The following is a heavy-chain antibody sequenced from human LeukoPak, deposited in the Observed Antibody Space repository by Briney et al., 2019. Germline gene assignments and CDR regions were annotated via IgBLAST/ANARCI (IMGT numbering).Heavy chain of an antibody. CDR3: AREYYYDSSGYSVDYYYYGMDV. D-gene: IGHD3-22*01. Sequence: GASVKVSCTTSGYTFTDYFVHWVRQAPGQGLEWVGWINPNSGGTEYAQKFLGRVTMTRDTPISTAYMELSRLRSDDTAVYFCAREYYYDSSGYSVDYYYYGMDVWGQGTTVTVSS. V-gene: IGHV1-2*02. CDR1: GYTFTDYF. CDR2: INPNSGGT. J-gene: IGHJ6*02.